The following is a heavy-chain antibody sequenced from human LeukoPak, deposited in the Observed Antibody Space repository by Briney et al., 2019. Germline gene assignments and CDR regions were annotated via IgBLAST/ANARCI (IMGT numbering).Heavy chain of an antibody. Sequence: ASVNVSCKASGYTFTSYAMHWVRQAPGQRLEWMGWINAGNGNTKYSQKFQGRVTITRDTSASTAYMELSSLRSEDTAVYYCARSGSYYAAGDYFDYWGQGTLVTVSS. CDR2: INAGNGNT. D-gene: IGHD1-26*01. CDR1: GYTFTSYA. V-gene: IGHV1-3*01. CDR3: ARSGSYYAAGDYFDY. J-gene: IGHJ4*02.